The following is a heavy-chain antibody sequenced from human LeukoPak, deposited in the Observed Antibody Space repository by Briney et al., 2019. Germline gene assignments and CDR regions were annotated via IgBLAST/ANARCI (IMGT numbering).Heavy chain of an antibody. J-gene: IGHJ6*02. CDR2: LYSSGST. D-gene: IGHD5-24*01. CDR1: GFTVSSNY. V-gene: IGHV3-66*01. CDR3: AGRDKGYYYGMDV. Sequence: GGSLRLSCGASGFTVSSNYMSWVRQAPGKGLEWVSLLYSSGSTYYTDSVKGRFTISRDSSKNTLYLQMNSLRAEDTAVYYCAGRDKGYYYGMDVWGQGTTVTVSS.